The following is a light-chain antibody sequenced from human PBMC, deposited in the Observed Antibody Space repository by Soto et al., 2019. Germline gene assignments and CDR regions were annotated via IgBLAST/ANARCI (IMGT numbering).Light chain of an antibody. V-gene: IGKV3-20*01. CDR2: GAY. Sequence: DIVLTQSPVTLSLSPGERATLSCRASQCVASSYWGWYQQTPGQAPRLLISGAYSRATGIPDRFSGSGSGTDFTLTISRLEPEDFAVYYCQQYGSSPPITFGQGTRLEIK. CDR3: QQYGSSPPIT. CDR1: QCVASSY. J-gene: IGKJ5*01.